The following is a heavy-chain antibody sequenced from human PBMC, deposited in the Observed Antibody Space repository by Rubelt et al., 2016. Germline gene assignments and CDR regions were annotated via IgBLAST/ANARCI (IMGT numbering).Heavy chain of an antibody. Sequence: GKGLEWVSYISSSSSTIYYADSVKGRFTISRDNAKNSLYLQMNSLRAEDTAVYYCAKDLWGGIAAAGTFDYWGQGTLVTVSS. J-gene: IGHJ4*02. D-gene: IGHD6-13*01. V-gene: IGHV3-48*04. CDR3: AKDLWGGIAAAGTFDY. CDR2: ISSSSSTI.